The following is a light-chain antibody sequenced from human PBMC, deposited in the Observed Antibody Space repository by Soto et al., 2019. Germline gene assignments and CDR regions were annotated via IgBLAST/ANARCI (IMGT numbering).Light chain of an antibody. V-gene: IGLV2-14*01. J-gene: IGLJ3*02. Sequence: QSALTQPASVSVSPGQSITISCTGTSSDVGGYNYVSWYQQHPGKAPKLMIYDVSNRPSGVSNRFSGSKSGNTASLTISGLQAEDEADYYCSSYTSSSTPLWVFGGGTKLTVL. CDR2: DVS. CDR1: SSDVGGYNY. CDR3: SSYTSSSTPLWV.